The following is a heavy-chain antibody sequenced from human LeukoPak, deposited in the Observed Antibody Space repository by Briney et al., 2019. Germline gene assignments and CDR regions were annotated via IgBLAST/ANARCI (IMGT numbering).Heavy chain of an antibody. D-gene: IGHD1-26*01. Sequence: ASVKVSCKASGHTFSGYYMHWLRQAPGQGPEWMGWISPNGGDTRYAQKFQGRVTLTRETSISTAYMELSRLRSDDTAVYYCARSREWELLYWFDPWGQGTLVTVSS. CDR1: GHTFSGYY. CDR2: ISPNGGDT. V-gene: IGHV1-2*02. J-gene: IGHJ5*02. CDR3: ARSREWELLYWFDP.